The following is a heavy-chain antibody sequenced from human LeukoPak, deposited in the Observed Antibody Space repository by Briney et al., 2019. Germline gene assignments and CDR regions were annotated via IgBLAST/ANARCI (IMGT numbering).Heavy chain of an antibody. J-gene: IGHJ6*02. CDR1: GFTFGGYA. V-gene: IGHV3-23*01. CDR2: ISGGSGDT. CDR3: ARTIAQYSNSWLYFYYGLDV. D-gene: IGHD6-13*01. Sequence: PGGSLRLSCTASGFTFGGYAMSWVRQAPGKGLQWVSSISGGSGDTYYADSVKGRFTISRDNSKTTLYLQMNSLRAEDTAVYYCARTIAQYSNSWLYFYYGLDVWGQGTTVTVSS.